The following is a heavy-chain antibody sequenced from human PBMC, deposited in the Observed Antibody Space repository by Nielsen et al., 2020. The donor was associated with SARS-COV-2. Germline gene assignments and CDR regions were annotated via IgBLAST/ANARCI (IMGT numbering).Heavy chain of an antibody. Sequence: GGSLRLSCAASGFTVSSNYMSWVRQAPGKGLEWVSVIYSGGSTYYADSVKGRFTISRDNSKNTLYLQMNSLRAEDTAVYYCAKHSSGRYVGWFDPWGQGTLVTVSS. D-gene: IGHD6-19*01. CDR1: GFTVSSNY. CDR3: AKHSSGRYVGWFDP. CDR2: IYSGGST. J-gene: IGHJ5*02. V-gene: IGHV3-66*04.